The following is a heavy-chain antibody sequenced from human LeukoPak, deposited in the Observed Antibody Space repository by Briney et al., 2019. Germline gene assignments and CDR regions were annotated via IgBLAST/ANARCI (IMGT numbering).Heavy chain of an antibody. CDR3: ARRWVAGELSF. CDR1: GGSISSSSYY. J-gene: IGHJ4*02. V-gene: IGHV4-39*01. D-gene: IGHD3-16*02. CDR2: ISYSGSS. Sequence: SETLSLTCTVSGGSISSSSYYWGWVRQPPGKGLEWIGSISYSGSSYYNPSLKSRVTISVDTSKNQFSLKLSSVTAADTAVYYCARRWVAGELSFGGQGTLVTVSS.